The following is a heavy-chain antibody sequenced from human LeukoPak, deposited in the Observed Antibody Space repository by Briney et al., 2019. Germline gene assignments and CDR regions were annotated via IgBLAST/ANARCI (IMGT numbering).Heavy chain of an antibody. Sequence: GGSLRLSCAASGLTFSNYGMHWVRQAPGKGLEWVAVILYDGSAKYYADSVRGRFTISRDNSKNTLYLQMNSLRAEDSAIYYCARAQTFYYDTSGFGLDPWGQGTLVTVSS. CDR1: GLTFSNYG. V-gene: IGHV3-33*01. CDR2: ILYDGSAK. D-gene: IGHD3-22*01. CDR3: ARAQTFYYDTSGFGLDP. J-gene: IGHJ5*02.